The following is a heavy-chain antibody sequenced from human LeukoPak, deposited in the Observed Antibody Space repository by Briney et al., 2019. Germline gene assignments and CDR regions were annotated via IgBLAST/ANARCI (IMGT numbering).Heavy chain of an antibody. D-gene: IGHD3-10*01. CDR1: GGSFSGYY. Sequence: SETLSLTCAVYGGSFSGYYWSWIRQPPGKGLEWIGEINHSGSTNYNPSLKSRVTISVDTSKNQFSLKLSSATAADTAVYYCARVDVTMVRGVADYYYYYGMDVWGKGTTVTVSS. CDR3: ARVDVTMVRGVADYYYYYGMDV. J-gene: IGHJ6*04. CDR2: INHSGST. V-gene: IGHV4-34*01.